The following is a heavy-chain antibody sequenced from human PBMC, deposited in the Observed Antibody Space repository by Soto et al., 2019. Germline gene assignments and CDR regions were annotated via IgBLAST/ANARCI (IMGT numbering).Heavy chain of an antibody. CDR2: INTDNGDT. CDR3: AREPYSNENWSDP. Sequence: QAQLVQSGTEVKKPGASVKVSCKASGYIFTSYSIHWVRQAPGQRLEWMGWINTDNGDTKYSQKFQGRVTISRDTSASTAYMELSSLRSEDTAVYYCAREPYSNENWSDPWGQGTLVTVSS. V-gene: IGHV1-3*04. CDR1: GYIFTSYS. J-gene: IGHJ5*02. D-gene: IGHD4-4*01.